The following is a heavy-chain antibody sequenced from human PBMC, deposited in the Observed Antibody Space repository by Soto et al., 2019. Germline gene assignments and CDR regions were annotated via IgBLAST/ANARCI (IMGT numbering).Heavy chain of an antibody. D-gene: IGHD6-19*01. CDR3: AKGGRQWLVTSDFNY. CDR1: GFTVSSNY. CDR2: VSHDGRNT. V-gene: IGHV3-30*18. Sequence: GGSLRLSCAASGFTVSSNYMSWVRQAPGKGLEWVAVVSHDGRNTHYADSVKGRFTISRDSSKNTVSLEMTSLRAEDTAVYYCAKGGRQWLVTSDFNYWGQGALVTVSS. J-gene: IGHJ4*02.